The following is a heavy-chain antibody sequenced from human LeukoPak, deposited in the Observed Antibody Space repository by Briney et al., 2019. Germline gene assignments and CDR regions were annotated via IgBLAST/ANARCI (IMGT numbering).Heavy chain of an antibody. Sequence: SETLSLTCTVSGGSISSYYWSWIRQPPGKGLEWIGSIYHSGSTYYNPSLKSRVTISVDTSKNQFSPKLSSVTAADTAVYYCARVVPSSGWSQVDYWGQGTLVTVSS. D-gene: IGHD6-19*01. V-gene: IGHV4-38-2*02. J-gene: IGHJ4*02. CDR3: ARVVPSSGWSQVDY. CDR2: IYHSGST. CDR1: GGSISSYY.